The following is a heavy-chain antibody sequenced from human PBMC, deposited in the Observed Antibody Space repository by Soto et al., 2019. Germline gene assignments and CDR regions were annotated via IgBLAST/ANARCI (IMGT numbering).Heavy chain of an antibody. CDR2: IIPYNDNT. Sequence: GASVKVSCKASGYIFSDYGINWVRLAPGQGLEWMGWIIPYNDNTKYAESFQGRVTLTTDTSTNTVYMELRSLTPDDTGVYFCARKPYSHYYGMDVWGQGTSVTVSS. J-gene: IGHJ6*02. CDR1: GYIFSDYG. D-gene: IGHD2-21*01. CDR3: ARKPYSHYYGMDV. V-gene: IGHV1-18*01.